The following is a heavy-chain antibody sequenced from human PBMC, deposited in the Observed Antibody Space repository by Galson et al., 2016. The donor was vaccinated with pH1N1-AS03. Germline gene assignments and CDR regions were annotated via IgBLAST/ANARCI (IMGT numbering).Heavy chain of an antibody. CDR2: TYYRSKWYY. Sequence: CAISGDSVSSDRAAWNWIRQSPSRGLEWLGRTYYRSKWYYDYAVSVESRMTIRPDTSKNQFSLKLNSVTAADTASYYCARVGWGGDFWGQGTLVTVSS. J-gene: IGHJ4*02. D-gene: IGHD3-16*01. V-gene: IGHV6-1*01. CDR3: ARVGWGGDF. CDR1: GDSVSSDRAA.